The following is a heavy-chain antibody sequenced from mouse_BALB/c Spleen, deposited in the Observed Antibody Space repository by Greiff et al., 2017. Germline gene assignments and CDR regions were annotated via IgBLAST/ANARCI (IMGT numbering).Heavy chain of an antibody. V-gene: IGHV5-4*02. CDR2: ISDGGSYT. D-gene: IGHD2-1*01. CDR1: GFTFSDYY. Sequence: EVKLVESGGGLVKPGGSLKLSCAASGFTFSDYYMYWVRQTPEKRLEWVATISDGGSYTYYPDSVKGRFTISRDNAKNNLYLQMSSLKSEDTAMYYCARDSGYGNYAGFAYWGQGTLVTVSA. CDR3: ARDSGYGNYAGFAY. J-gene: IGHJ3*01.